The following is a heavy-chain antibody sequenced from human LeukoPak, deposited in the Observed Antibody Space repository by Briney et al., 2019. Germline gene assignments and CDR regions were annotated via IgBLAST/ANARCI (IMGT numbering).Heavy chain of an antibody. V-gene: IGHV4-59*01. CDR1: GGSISTYY. Sequence: SETLSLTCTVSGGSISTYYGNWIRQAPGKGLEWIGYIYYSGSTNYNPSLKSRVTISVDTSKNQFSLKLSSVTAADTAVYYCARVSSGRNTGFDYWGQGTLVTVSS. D-gene: IGHD6-19*01. CDR2: IYYSGST. CDR3: ARVSSGRNTGFDY. J-gene: IGHJ4*02.